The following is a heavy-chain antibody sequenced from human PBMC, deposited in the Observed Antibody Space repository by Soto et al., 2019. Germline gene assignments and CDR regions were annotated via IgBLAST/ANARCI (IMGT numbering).Heavy chain of an antibody. Sequence: LRLSCAASGFTLSSYAIHWVRQAPGKGLEWVAVISYDGSNKYYADSVKGRFTISRDNSKNTLYLQMNSLRAEDTAVYYCARPDIVAAYSSGWYGGYYFDYWGQGTLVTVSS. CDR2: ISYDGSNK. CDR1: GFTLSSYA. CDR3: ARPDIVAAYSSGWYGGYYFDY. V-gene: IGHV3-30-3*01. D-gene: IGHD6-19*01. J-gene: IGHJ4*02.